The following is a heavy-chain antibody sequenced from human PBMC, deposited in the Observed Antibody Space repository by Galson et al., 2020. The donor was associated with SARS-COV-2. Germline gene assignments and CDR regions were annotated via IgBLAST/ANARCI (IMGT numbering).Heavy chain of an antibody. CDR1: GFTFSSYS. CDR2: ISSSSSYI. CDR3: ARDQEGDFWSGYSYYYYYYGMDV. J-gene: IGHJ6*02. D-gene: IGHD3-3*01. V-gene: IGHV3-21*01. Sequence: GGSLRLSCAASGFTFSSYSMNWVRQAPGKGLEWVSSISSSSSYIYYADSVKGRFTISRDNAKNSLYLQMNSLRAEDTAVYYCARDQEGDFWSGYSYYYYYYGMDVWGQGTTVTVSS.